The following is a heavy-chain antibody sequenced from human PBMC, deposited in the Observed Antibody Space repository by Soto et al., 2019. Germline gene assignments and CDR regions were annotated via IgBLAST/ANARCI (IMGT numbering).Heavy chain of an antibody. D-gene: IGHD2-8*01. Sequence: GGSLRLSCVGSGFTFSNNAMHWVRQAPGKGLEWVAFISYDSREIFYADSVKGRFTISRDNPENTLYLHMNSLRPAATAVYLCARGPPSLMVCPDLGSWGQGTMVTVSS. V-gene: IGHV3-30*01. CDR2: ISYDSREI. CDR1: GFTFSNNA. CDR3: ARGPPSLMVCPDLGS. J-gene: IGHJ5*01.